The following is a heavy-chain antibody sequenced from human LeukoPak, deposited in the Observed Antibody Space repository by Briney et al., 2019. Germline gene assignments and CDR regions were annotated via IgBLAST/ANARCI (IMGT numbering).Heavy chain of an antibody. CDR1: GFTFNQYG. J-gene: IGHJ4*02. CDR2: ISGNTATI. Sequence: GGSLRLSCTASGFTFNQYGMSWVRQAPGKGPEWVAGISGNTATINYAAPVKGRFTIPRENSKSTLFLDMNSLRDDDTAVYYCVKRLGDPAAFDYWGQGTLVTVSS. CDR3: VKRLGDPAAFDY. D-gene: IGHD6-25*01. V-gene: IGHV3-23*01.